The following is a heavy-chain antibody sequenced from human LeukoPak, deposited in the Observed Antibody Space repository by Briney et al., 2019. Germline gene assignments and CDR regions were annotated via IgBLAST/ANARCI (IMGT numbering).Heavy chain of an antibody. V-gene: IGHV3-30-3*01. CDR2: ISYDGSNK. CDR1: GFTFSSYA. J-gene: IGHJ4*02. D-gene: IGHD2-2*01. CDR3: AREARHAMTPFFDY. Sequence: GRSLRLSCAASGFTFSSYAMHWVRQAPGKGLEWVAVISYDGSNKYYADSVKGRFTISRDNSKNTLYLQMNSLRAEDTAVYYCAREARHAMTPFFDYWGQGTLVTVSS.